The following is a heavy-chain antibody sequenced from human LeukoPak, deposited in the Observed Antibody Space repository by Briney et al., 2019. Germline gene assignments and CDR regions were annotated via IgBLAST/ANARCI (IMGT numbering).Heavy chain of an antibody. D-gene: IGHD2-2*01. J-gene: IGHJ6*03. Sequence: ASVKVSCKASGYTFTGYYMHWVRQAPGQGLEWMGIINPSGGSTSYAQKFQGRVTMTRDTSTSTVYMELSSLRSEDTAVYYCARDYCSSTSCYDKYMDVWGKGTTVTVSS. CDR3: ARDYCSSTSCYDKYMDV. V-gene: IGHV1-46*01. CDR2: INPSGGST. CDR1: GYTFTGYY.